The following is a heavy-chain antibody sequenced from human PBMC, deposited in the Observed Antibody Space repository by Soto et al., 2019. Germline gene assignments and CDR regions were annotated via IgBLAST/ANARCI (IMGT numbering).Heavy chain of an antibody. V-gene: IGHV4-34*01. J-gene: IGHJ4*02. CDR3: ARGEYSYDSHFDY. Sequence: SETLSLTCAVYGGSFSGYYWSWIRQPPGKGLEWIGEINHSGSTNYNPSLKSRVTISVDTSKNQFSLKLSSVTAADTAVYYCARGEYSYDSHFDYWGQGTLVTVSS. D-gene: IGHD5-18*01. CDR2: INHSGST. CDR1: GGSFSGYY.